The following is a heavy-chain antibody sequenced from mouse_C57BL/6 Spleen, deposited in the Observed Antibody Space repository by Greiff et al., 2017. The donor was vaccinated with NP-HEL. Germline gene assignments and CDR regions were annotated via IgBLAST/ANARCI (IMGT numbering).Heavy chain of an antibody. CDR2: ISSGSSTI. V-gene: IGHV5-17*01. Sequence: EVQVVESGGGLVKPGGSLKLSCAASGFTFSDYGMHWVRQAPEKGLEWVAYISSGSSTIYYADTVKGRFTISRDNAKNTLFLQMTSLRSEDTTMYYCASPRYDYYAMDYWGQGTSVTVSS. D-gene: IGHD1-1*01. J-gene: IGHJ4*01. CDR3: ASPRYDYYAMDY. CDR1: GFTFSDYG.